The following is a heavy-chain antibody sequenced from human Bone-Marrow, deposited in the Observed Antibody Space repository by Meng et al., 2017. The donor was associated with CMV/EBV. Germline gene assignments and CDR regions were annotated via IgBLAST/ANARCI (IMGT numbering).Heavy chain of an antibody. Sequence: ETLSLTCAASGFTFDDYAMHWVRQAPGKGLEWVSRINSDGSTTNYADSVKGRFTISRDNAKNTLYLQMNSLRAEDTAVYYCARGKFQSVGIVYSYFDPWGQGALVTVSS. CDR3: ARGKFQSVGIVYSYFDP. CDR1: GFTFDDYA. D-gene: IGHD5-18*01. J-gene: IGHJ5*02. V-gene: IGHV3-74*01. CDR2: INSDGSTT.